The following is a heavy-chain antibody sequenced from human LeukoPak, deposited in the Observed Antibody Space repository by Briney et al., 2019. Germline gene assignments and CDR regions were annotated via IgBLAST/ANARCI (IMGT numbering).Heavy chain of an antibody. CDR3: ARWPLRGLFDY. CDR1: GGSVSSGSYY. Sequence: SETLSLTCTVSGGSVSSGSYYWSWIRQPPGKGLEWIGYIYYSGSTNYNPSLKSRVTISVDTSKNQFSLKLSSVPAADTAVYYCARWPLRGLFDYWGQGTLVTVSS. CDR2: IYYSGST. J-gene: IGHJ4*02. D-gene: IGHD3-16*01. V-gene: IGHV4-61*01.